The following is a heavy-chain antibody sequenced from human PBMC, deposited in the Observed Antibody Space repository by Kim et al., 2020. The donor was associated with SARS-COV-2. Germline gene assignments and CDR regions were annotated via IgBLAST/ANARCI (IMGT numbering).Heavy chain of an antibody. CDR3: AKVGSMFSIRPRQAPFDL. Sequence: GGSLRLSCAASGFTFNNFGMHWVRQAPGGGLEWVAVISYEGSIKFYADSLRGRFIISRDSSKNTVYLQMNSLRPEDTAIYYCAKVGSMFSIRPRQAPFDLWARGTLVTVSS. V-gene: IGHV3-30*18. D-gene: IGHD3-10*02. CDR1: GFTFNNFG. CDR2: ISYEGSIK. J-gene: IGHJ4*02.